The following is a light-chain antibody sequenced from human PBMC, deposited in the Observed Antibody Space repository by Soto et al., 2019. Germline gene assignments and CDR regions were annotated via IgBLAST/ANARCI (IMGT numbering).Light chain of an antibody. CDR1: QSISTW. Sequence: DIQMTQSPSSLSASVGDIVTITCRASQSISTWLAWYQQKPGKAPKLLVYAASTLQSGVPSRFSGSGSGTDFTLTISCLQSEDFATYYCQQYYSYPLTFGQGTKVDIK. CDR2: AAS. CDR3: QQYYSYPLT. J-gene: IGKJ1*01. V-gene: IGKV1-5*01.